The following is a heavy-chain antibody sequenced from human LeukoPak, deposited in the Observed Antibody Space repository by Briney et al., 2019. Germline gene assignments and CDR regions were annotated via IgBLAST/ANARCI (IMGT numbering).Heavy chain of an antibody. CDR2: ITSSSTYI. V-gene: IGHV3-21*01. Sequence: GGSLRLSCAASGFTFSNYNMNWVRQAPGKGLEWVSSITSSSTYIYYADSVKGRFTISRDNAENSLYLQMNSLRDEDTAVYYCARARRDGYNSVGFQHWGQGTLVTVSS. D-gene: IGHD5-24*01. CDR1: GFTFSNYN. J-gene: IGHJ1*01. CDR3: ARARRDGYNSVGFQH.